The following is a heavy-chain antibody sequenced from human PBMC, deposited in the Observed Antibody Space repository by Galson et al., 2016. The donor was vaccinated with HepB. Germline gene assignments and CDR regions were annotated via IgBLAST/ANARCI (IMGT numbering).Heavy chain of an antibody. CDR3: ARDPGRVAAAGHLDS. V-gene: IGHV3-53*01. D-gene: IGHD6-13*01. J-gene: IGHJ5*01. Sequence: SLRLSCAGSGFIVSSHYLNWVRQAPGKGLEWIAIIYSGGATYYADSVKGRFTISRANPKNPLNLQMDGLRVEDTAVYYCARDPGRVAAAGHLDSWGQGTLVTVS. CDR2: IYSGGAT. CDR1: GFIVSSHY.